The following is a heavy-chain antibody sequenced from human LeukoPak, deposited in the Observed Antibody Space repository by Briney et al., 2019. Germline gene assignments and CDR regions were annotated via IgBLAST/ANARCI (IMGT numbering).Heavy chain of an antibody. D-gene: IGHD3-10*01. CDR1: GYTFTSYY. J-gene: IGHJ3*02. V-gene: IGHV1-46*01. CDR3: ARARLGGDAFDI. Sequence: ASVKVSCKASGYTFTSYYMHWVRQAPGQGLEWMGIINPSGGSTSYAQKFQGRVTMTRDMSTSTVYMELSSLRSEDTAVYYCARARLGGDAFDIWGQGTMVTVSS. CDR2: INPSGGST.